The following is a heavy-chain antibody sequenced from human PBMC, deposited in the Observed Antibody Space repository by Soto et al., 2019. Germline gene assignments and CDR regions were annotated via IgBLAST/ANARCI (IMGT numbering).Heavy chain of an antibody. D-gene: IGHD1-7*01. J-gene: IGHJ5*02. CDR2: IIPIFGTA. CDR3: ARELGYNWNYEVSYNWFDP. CDR1: GGTFSSYA. Sequence: SVKVSCKASGGTFSSYAISWVRQAPGQGLEWMGGIIPIFGTANYAQKFQGRVTITADKSTSTAYMELSSLRSEDTAVYYCARELGYNWNYEVSYNWFDPWGQGTLVTVSS. V-gene: IGHV1-69*06.